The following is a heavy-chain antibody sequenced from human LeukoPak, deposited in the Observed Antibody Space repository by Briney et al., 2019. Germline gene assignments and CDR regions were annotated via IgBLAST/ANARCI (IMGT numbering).Heavy chain of an antibody. D-gene: IGHD3-10*01. V-gene: IGHV7-4-1*02. CDR2: INTNTGNA. CDR1: GYSFTNYA. Sequence: ASVKVSCKASGYSFTNYAINWVRQAPGQGLECMGWINTNTGNATYAQGFTGRFVFSLDTSVSTAYLQISSLKAEDTAVYYCARAAHSMVRGVVDYWGQGTLVTVSS. J-gene: IGHJ4*02. CDR3: ARAAHSMVRGVVDY.